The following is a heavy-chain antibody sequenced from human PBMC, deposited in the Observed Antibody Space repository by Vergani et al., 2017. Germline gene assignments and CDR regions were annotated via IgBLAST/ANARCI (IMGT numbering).Heavy chain of an antibody. CDR1: GFTSSYYG. CDR2: ISYDGTHK. V-gene: IGHV3-30*03. J-gene: IGHJ1*01. D-gene: IGHD1-1*01. Sequence: QVHLVESGGGVVQPGRSLRLSCVVSGFTSSYYGMHWVRQAPGKGLEWVAVISYDGTHKYYADSVKGRFTISRDNSKSTLYLQMNSLRTEDTVVYYCATKSCGTPGCQIGYFREWGQGTLVTVSS. CDR3: ATKSCGTPGCQIGYFRE.